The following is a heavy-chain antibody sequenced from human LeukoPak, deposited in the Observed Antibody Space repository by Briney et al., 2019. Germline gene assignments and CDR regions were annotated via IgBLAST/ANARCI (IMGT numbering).Heavy chain of an antibody. CDR2: IHHSGST. Sequence: SETLSLTCAVSGGSISTNNWWTWVRQPPGKGLEWIGEIHHSGSTYYNPSLKSRVTISVDTSKNQFSLKLSSVTAADTAVYYCARGVEGIAAPRRFDPWGQGTLVTVSS. V-gene: IGHV4-4*02. D-gene: IGHD6-13*01. CDR3: ARGVEGIAAPRRFDP. J-gene: IGHJ5*02. CDR1: GGSISTNNW.